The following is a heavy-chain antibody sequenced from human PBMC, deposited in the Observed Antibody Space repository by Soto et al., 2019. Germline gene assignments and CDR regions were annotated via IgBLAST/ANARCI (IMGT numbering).Heavy chain of an antibody. CDR2: IWYDGSNK. CDR3: AMVPLIKDDYIWGSYQDLIGDDAFDI. J-gene: IGHJ3*02. CDR1: GFTFSSYG. V-gene: IGHV3-33*01. Sequence: GGSLRLSCAASGFTFSSYGMHWVRQAPGKGLEWVAVIWYDGSNKYYADSVKGRFTISRDNSKNTLYLQMNSLRAEDTAGYYCAMVPLIKDDYIWGSYQDLIGDDAFDIWGQGTMVTVSS. D-gene: IGHD3-16*02.